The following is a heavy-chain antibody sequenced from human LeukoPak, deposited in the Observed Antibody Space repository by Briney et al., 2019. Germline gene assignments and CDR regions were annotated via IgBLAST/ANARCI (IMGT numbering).Heavy chain of an antibody. Sequence: PSETPSLTCAVYGGSFSGYYWSWIRQPPGKGLEWIGEINHSGSTNYDPSLKSRVTISVDTSKNQFSLKLSSVTAADTAEYYCARITYYYDSSGYYQYNWFDPWGQGTLVTVSS. J-gene: IGHJ5*02. CDR1: GGSFSGYY. D-gene: IGHD3-22*01. CDR3: ARITYYYDSSGYYQYNWFDP. V-gene: IGHV4-34*01. CDR2: INHSGST.